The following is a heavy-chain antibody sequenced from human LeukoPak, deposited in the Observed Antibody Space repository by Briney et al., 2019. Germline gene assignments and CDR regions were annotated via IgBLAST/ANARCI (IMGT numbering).Heavy chain of an antibody. CDR2: IWFDGSNK. J-gene: IGHJ4*02. V-gene: IGHV3-30*02. Sequence: GGSLRLSCAASGFTFSNYGMHWVRQAPGKGLEWVAFIWFDGSNKQYADSVKGRLTISRDNSKNTLYLQMNSLRGEDTAVYYCAKKVSSNWYPFDYWGQGTLVTVSS. D-gene: IGHD6-13*01. CDR3: AKKVSSNWYPFDY. CDR1: GFTFSNYG.